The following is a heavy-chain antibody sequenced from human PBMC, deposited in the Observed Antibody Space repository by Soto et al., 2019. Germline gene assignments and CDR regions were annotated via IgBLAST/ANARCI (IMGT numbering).Heavy chain of an antibody. CDR2: IYYSGST. V-gene: IGHV4-59*01. D-gene: IGHD1-26*01. J-gene: IGHJ4*02. CDR1: GGSISSYY. CDR3: ARLSPHSGSYLDY. Sequence: ASETLSLTCTVSGGSISSYYWSWIRQPPGKGLEWIGYIYYSGSTNYNPSLKSRVTISVDTSKNQFSLKLSSVTAADTAVYYCARLSPHSGSYLDYWGQGTLVTVSS.